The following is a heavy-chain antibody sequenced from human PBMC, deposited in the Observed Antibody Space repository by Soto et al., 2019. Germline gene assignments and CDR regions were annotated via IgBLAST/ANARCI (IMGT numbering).Heavy chain of an antibody. CDR3: AKDLSYSQYYYYGMDV. D-gene: IGHD1-26*01. Sequence: GGSLRLSCAASGFTFSSYGMHWVRQAPGKGLEWVAVISYDGSNKYYADSVKGRFTISRDNSKNTLYLQMNSLRAEDTAVYYCAKDLSYSQYYYYGMDVWGQGTTVTVSS. CDR1: GFTFSSYG. CDR2: ISYDGSNK. V-gene: IGHV3-30*18. J-gene: IGHJ6*02.